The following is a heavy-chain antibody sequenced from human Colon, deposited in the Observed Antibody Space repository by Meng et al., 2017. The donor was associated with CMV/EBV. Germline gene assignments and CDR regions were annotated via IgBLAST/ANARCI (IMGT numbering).Heavy chain of an antibody. V-gene: IGHV3-30-3*01. D-gene: IGHD5-18*01. J-gene: IGHJ4*02. Sequence: GESLKISCAASGFTFSSYAMHRVRQAPGKGLEWVAVISYDGSNKYYADSVKGRFTISRDNSKNTLYLQMNSLRAEDTAVYYCARDPWAGRGSYGSLTLSVWGQGTLVTVSS. CDR3: ARDPWAGRGSYGSLTLSV. CDR2: ISYDGSNK. CDR1: GFTFSSYA.